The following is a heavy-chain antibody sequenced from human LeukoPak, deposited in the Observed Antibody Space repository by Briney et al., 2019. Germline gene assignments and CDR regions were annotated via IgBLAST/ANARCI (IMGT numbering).Heavy chain of an antibody. V-gene: IGHV3-21*05. D-gene: IGHD2-2*01. Sequence: GGSLRLSCAASGFTFSSYSMNWVRQAPGKGLEWVSYISSSSSNIYYADSVKGRFTISRDNAKNSLYLQMNSLRAEDTAVYYCARLPAYCSSTSCYYDYWGQGTLVTASS. CDR3: ARLPAYCSSTSCYYDY. J-gene: IGHJ4*02. CDR2: ISSSSSNI. CDR1: GFTFSSYS.